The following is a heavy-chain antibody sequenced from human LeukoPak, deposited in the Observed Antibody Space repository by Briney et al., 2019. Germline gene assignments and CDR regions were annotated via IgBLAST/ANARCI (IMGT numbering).Heavy chain of an antibody. D-gene: IGHD1-14*01. CDR3: ARVSAPQYYYYMDV. Sequence: PGGSLRLSCAASGFTFSSYSMNWVRQAPGKGLEWVSSISSSSSYIYYADSVKGRFTISRDNAKNSLYLQMNSLRAEDTAVYYCARVSAPQYYYYMDVWGKGTTVTISS. J-gene: IGHJ6*03. CDR1: GFTFSSYS. CDR2: ISSSSSYI. V-gene: IGHV3-21*01.